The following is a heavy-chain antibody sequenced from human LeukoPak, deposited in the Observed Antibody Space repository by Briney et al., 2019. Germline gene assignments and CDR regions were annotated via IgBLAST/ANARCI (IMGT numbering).Heavy chain of an antibody. CDR3: ARQTAMGRSGDY. Sequence: GESLKISCNASGYSFTSYWIGWVRHMPGKGLEWMGIIDPSDSETRYTPSFQGQVTISVDESLTTAYLQWTSLKASDTAMYYCARQTAMGRSGDYWGQGTQVTVSS. CDR2: IDPSDSET. V-gene: IGHV5-51*01. J-gene: IGHJ4*02. CDR1: GYSFTSYW. D-gene: IGHD5-18*01.